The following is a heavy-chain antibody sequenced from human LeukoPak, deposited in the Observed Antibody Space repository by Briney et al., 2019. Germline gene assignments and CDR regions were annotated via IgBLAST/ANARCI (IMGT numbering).Heavy chain of an antibody. CDR3: ARSYGDYEYYFDY. CDR2: INHSGST. V-gene: IGHV4-34*01. CDR1: GGSFSGYY. D-gene: IGHD4-17*01. Sequence: PSETLSLTCAVYGGSFSGYYWSWIRQPPGKGLEWIGEINHSGSTNYNPSLKSRVTISVDTSKNQFSLKLSSVTAADTAVYYCARSYGDYEYYFDYWGQGTLVTVSS. J-gene: IGHJ4*02.